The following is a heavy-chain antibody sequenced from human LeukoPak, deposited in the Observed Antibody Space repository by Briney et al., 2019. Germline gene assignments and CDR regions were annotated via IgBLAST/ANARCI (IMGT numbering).Heavy chain of an antibody. V-gene: IGHV3-48*03. J-gene: IGHJ4*02. Sequence: GGSLRLSCAASGFTFSSYEMNWVRQAPGKGLEWVSYISRSGSTIYYADSVKGRFTISRDNAKNSLYLQMNSLRAEDTAVYYCAREGDCSSTSCYVLDYWGQGTLVTVSS. CDR3: AREGDCSSTSCYVLDY. CDR1: GFTFSSYE. D-gene: IGHD2-2*01. CDR2: ISRSGSTI.